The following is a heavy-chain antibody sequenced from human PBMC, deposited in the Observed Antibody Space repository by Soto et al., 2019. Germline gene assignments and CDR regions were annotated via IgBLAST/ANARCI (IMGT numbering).Heavy chain of an antibody. Sequence: QVQLVQSGAEEKKPGASVKVSCTASGYTFTSYAMHWVRQAPRQRLEWRGWINAGNGNTKYSQKFQGRVTMTRDTSASTAYMELSSLRSEDKAVYYCVRGGPPADPWGQGNLDTVSA. CDR1: GYTFTSYA. CDR3: VRGGPPADP. CDR2: INAGNGNT. V-gene: IGHV1-3*05. J-gene: IGHJ5*02.